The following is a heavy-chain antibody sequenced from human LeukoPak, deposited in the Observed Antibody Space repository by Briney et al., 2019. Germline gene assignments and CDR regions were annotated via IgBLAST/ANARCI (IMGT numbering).Heavy chain of an antibody. CDR3: ARGYDFWSGYSFDY. D-gene: IGHD3-3*01. CDR1: GGSISSGSYY. CDR2: IYTSGST. V-gene: IGHV4-61*02. J-gene: IGHJ4*02. Sequence: SETLSLTCTVSGGSISSGSYYWSWIRQPAGKGLEWIGRIYTSGSTNYNPSLKSRVTISVDTSKNQFSLKLSSVTAADTAVYYCARGYDFWSGYSFDYWGQGTLVTVSS.